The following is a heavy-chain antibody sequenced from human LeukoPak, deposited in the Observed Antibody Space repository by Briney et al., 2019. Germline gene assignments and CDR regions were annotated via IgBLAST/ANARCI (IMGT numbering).Heavy chain of an antibody. J-gene: IGHJ1*01. CDR2: INPNSGGT. CDR3: ARGLRLGELSL. CDR1: GYTFTGYY. Sequence: ASVKVSCKASGYTFTGYYMRWVRQAPGQGLGWMGGINPNSGGTNYAQKFQVRVTMTRDTSISTAYMELSRLRSDDTAVSYCARGLRLGELSLWGQGPLVTVTA. V-gene: IGHV1-2*02. D-gene: IGHD3-16*02.